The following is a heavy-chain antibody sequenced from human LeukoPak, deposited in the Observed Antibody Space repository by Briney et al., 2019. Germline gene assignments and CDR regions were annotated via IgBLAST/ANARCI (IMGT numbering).Heavy chain of an antibody. CDR2: ISSSGSTI. D-gene: IGHD1-26*01. CDR3: ARDWPSGLLIDY. Sequence: GGSLRLSCAASGFTFSSYEMNWVRQAPGEGLEWVSYISSSGSTIYYADSVKGRFTISRDNAKNSLYLQMNSLRAEDTAVYYCARDWPSGLLIDYWGQGTLVTVSS. J-gene: IGHJ4*02. CDR1: GFTFSSYE. V-gene: IGHV3-48*03.